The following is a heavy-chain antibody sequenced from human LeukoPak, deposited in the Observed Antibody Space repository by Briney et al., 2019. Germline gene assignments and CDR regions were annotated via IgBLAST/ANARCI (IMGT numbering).Heavy chain of an antibody. Sequence: PGGSLRLSCAASGFTVSTNYMSWVRQAPGKGLECVSVIYSGGTTYYADSVKGRFTISRDNSKNTLYLQMNSLRAEDTAVYYCARGEFRSTWYLNSWGQGTLVTVSS. CDR2: IYSGGTT. V-gene: IGHV3-53*01. D-gene: IGHD6-13*01. CDR1: GFTVSTNY. J-gene: IGHJ4*02. CDR3: ARGEFRSTWYLNS.